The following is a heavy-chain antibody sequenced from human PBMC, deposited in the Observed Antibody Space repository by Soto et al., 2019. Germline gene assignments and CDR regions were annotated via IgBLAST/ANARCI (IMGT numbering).Heavy chain of an antibody. CDR2: IDSRSSSDYI. V-gene: IGHV3-21*01. D-gene: IGHD7-27*01. CDR3: AKDGGWGFLDY. J-gene: IGHJ4*02. Sequence: EVQLVESGGGLVKPEGSLRLSCGASGFPFSSYTMNWVRQAPGKRLEWVSSIDSRSSSDYIFYADSVKGRFTISRDNAKNSLYLQRNSLRAEDTAVYYCAKDGGWGFLDYWGRGTLVTVSS. CDR1: GFPFSSYT.